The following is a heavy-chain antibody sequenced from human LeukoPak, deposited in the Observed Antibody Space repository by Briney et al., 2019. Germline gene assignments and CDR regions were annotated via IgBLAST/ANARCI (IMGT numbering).Heavy chain of an antibody. Sequence: GGSLRLSCAASGFTFSSYSMNWVRQAPGKGLEWVSSISSSSSYIYYADSVKGRFTISRDNAKNSLYLQMNSLRAEDTAVYYCARSRYSSVNWFDPWGQGTLVTVSS. V-gene: IGHV3-21*01. J-gene: IGHJ5*02. CDR3: ARSRYSSVNWFDP. D-gene: IGHD6-19*01. CDR2: ISSSSSYI. CDR1: GFTFSSYS.